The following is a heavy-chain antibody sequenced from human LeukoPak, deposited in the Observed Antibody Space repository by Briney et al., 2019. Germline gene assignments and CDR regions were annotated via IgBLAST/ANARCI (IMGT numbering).Heavy chain of an antibody. J-gene: IGHJ4*02. CDR1: GGSISNYY. CDR2: IYSSGST. V-gene: IGHV4-4*07. Sequence: SETLSLTCTVSGGSISNYYWSWIRQPAGKGLEWVGRIYSSGSTDYNPSLKSRVTMSVDTSKNQFSLNLRSVTAADTAVYYCARGPPPDFDCWGQGTLVTVSS. CDR3: ARGPPPDFDC.